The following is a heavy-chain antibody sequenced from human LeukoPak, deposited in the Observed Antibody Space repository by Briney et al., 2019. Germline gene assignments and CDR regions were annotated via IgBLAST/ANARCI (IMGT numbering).Heavy chain of an antibody. CDR3: ASRFWSGYYTVGYYFDY. J-gene: IGHJ4*02. CDR1: GYSISSGYY. Sequence: PSETLSLTCAVSGYSISSGYYWGGIRQPPGKGLEWIGSIYHSGSTYYNPSLKGRVTISVDTSKNQFSLKLSSVTAADTAVYYCASRFWSGYYTVGYYFDYWGQGTLVTVSS. CDR2: IYHSGST. D-gene: IGHD3-3*01. V-gene: IGHV4-38-2*01.